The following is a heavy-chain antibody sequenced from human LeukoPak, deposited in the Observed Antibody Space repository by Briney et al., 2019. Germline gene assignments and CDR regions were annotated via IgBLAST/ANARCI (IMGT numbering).Heavy chain of an antibody. CDR3: ARPYYYDSRIDP. Sequence: SGTLSLTCTVSGGSISSGDYYWSWIRQPPGKGLEWIAYMYYSGSTYYNPSLKSRVTMSADTSKNQLSLKLSSVTATDTAVYYCARPYYYDSRIDPWGQGILVTVSS. D-gene: IGHD3-22*01. V-gene: IGHV4-30-4*01. CDR2: MYYSGST. CDR1: GGSISSGDYY. J-gene: IGHJ5*02.